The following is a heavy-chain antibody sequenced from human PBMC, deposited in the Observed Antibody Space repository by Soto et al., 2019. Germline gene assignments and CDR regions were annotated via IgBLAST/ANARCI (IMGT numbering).Heavy chain of an antibody. CDR3: ARGRYCLTGRCFPNWFDS. CDR1: GDSISNLDYF. Sequence: SENLSLTCSVSGDSISNLDYFWAWIRQPPGQALEYIGYIYKSATTYYNPSFESRVAISVDTSKSQFSLNVTSVTAADTAVYFCARGRYCLTGRCFPNWFDSWGQGALVTVSS. D-gene: IGHD7-27*01. CDR2: IYKSATT. J-gene: IGHJ5*01. V-gene: IGHV4-30-4*01.